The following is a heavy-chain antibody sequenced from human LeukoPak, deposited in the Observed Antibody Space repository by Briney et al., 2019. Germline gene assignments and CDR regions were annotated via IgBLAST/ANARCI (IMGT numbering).Heavy chain of an antibody. CDR1: GGSISSYY. V-gene: IGHV4-59*08. CDR2: IYYSGST. D-gene: IGHD1-7*01. Sequence: SETLSLTCTVSGGSISSYYWSWLRQPPGKGLEWIGYIYYSGSTNYNPSLKSRVTISVDTSKNQFSLKLSSVTAADTAVYYCARGAGNWNFNWFDPWGQGTLVTVSS. CDR3: ARGAGNWNFNWFDP. J-gene: IGHJ5*02.